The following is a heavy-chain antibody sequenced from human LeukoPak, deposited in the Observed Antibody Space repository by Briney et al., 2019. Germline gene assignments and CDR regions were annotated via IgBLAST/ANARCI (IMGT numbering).Heavy chain of an antibody. CDR3: ARDHSPTGVGY. J-gene: IGHJ4*02. Sequence: ASVKVSCKASGYTFTSYGISWVRQAPGQGLEWMGWISAYNGNTNYAQRLQDRVTMTTDTSTSTAYMELTSLRSDDTAVYYCARDHSPTGVGYWGQGTLVTVSS. V-gene: IGHV1-18*01. D-gene: IGHD3-3*01. CDR2: ISAYNGNT. CDR1: GYTFTSYG.